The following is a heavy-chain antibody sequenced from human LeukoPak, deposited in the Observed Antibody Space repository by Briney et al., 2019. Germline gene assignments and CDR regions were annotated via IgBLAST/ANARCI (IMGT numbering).Heavy chain of an antibody. V-gene: IGHV3-48*03. Sequence: GGSLRLSCSASGFTFSSYAMHWVRQAPGKGLEYVSYISSSGSTIYYADSVKGRFTISRDNAKNSLYLQMNSLRAEDTAVYYCARSSIAVAGTLDYWGQGTLVTVSS. CDR1: GFTFSSYA. CDR3: ARSSIAVAGTLDY. J-gene: IGHJ4*02. D-gene: IGHD6-19*01. CDR2: ISSSGSTI.